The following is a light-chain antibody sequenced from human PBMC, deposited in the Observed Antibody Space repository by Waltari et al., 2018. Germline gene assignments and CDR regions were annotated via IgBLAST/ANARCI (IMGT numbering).Light chain of an antibody. Sequence: QSALTQPPSASGSAGQSVTIPCTGTTTDPRNFKYVSWYQQNPGKAPKLILYEIDRRPSGIPDRFSGSTSGNTASLTITRAQAEDAGVYYCRSRDSSSTRVFGGGTTLTV. CDR3: RSRDSSSTRV. J-gene: IGLJ3*02. V-gene: IGLV2-8*01. CDR2: EID. CDR1: TTDPRNFKY.